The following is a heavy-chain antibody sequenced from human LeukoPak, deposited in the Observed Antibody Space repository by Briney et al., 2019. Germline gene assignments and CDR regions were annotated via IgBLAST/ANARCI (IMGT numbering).Heavy chain of an antibody. V-gene: IGHV1-69*04. J-gene: IGHJ4*02. CDR1: RGTFSSYA. D-gene: IGHD1-1*01. Sequence: ASVKDSCKASRGTFSSYAISWVRQAPAQGVEWMGMICPFLGIANCAQKFQGRVTITADKATSTDYKELSSLRSEDTAVYYCAPAPPSRPCESFDYWGQGTVVTVSS. CDR3: APAPPSRPCESFDY. CDR2: ICPFLGIA.